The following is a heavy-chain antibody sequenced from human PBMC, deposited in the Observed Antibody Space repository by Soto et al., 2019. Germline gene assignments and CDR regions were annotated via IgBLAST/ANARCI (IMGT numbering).Heavy chain of an antibody. V-gene: IGHV4-61*01. J-gene: IGHJ3*02. CDR3: ARAMDIVVVVAATRPFDI. CDR2: IYYSGST. Sequence: SETLSLTCTVSGGSVSGGSYYWSWIRQPPGKGLEWIGYIYYSGSTNYNPSLKSRVTISVDTSKNQFSLKLSSVTAADTAVYYCARAMDIVVVVAATRPFDIWGQGTMVTVS. D-gene: IGHD2-15*01. CDR1: GGSVSGGSYY.